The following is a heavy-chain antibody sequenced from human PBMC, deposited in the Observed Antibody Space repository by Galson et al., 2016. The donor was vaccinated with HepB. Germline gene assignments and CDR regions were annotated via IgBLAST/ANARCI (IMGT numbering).Heavy chain of an antibody. CDR3: ARAPALAEKLDY. CDR1: GFSFRSYG. V-gene: IGHV3-30*03. CDR2: TSSDATSE. D-gene: IGHD1-1*01. Sequence: SLRLSCAASGFSFRSYGMHWVRQAPGKGLEWVAVTSSDATSEYYLDSVKGRFTISRDNSKNTLFLQMNGLRGEDTAIYYCARAPALAEKLDYWGPGSLVIVSS. J-gene: IGHJ4*02.